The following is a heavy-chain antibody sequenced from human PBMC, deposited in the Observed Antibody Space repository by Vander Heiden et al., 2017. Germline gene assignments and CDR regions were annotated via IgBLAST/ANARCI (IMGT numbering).Heavy chain of an antibody. D-gene: IGHD6-13*01. Sequence: QVQLVQSRAPVKQPASSVKVSCKPSAAPFSNYAIHWVRQAPGQGLEWRGGIIPILGIVNYAQKFQDRVTITADKSTSTAYMELSSLRSEDTAVYYCARGIACGGGVAKWDYFYHYGMDVWGQGTTVSVSS. V-gene: IGHV1-69*10. CDR2: IIPILGIV. CDR1: AAPFSNYA. CDR3: ARGIACGGGVAKWDYFYHYGMDV. J-gene: IGHJ6*02.